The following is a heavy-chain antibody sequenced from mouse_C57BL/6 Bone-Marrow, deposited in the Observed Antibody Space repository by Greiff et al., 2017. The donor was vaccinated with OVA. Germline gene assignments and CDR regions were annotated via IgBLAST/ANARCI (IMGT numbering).Heavy chain of an antibody. V-gene: IGHV1-82*01. Sequence: QVQLKQSGPELVKPGASVKISCKASGYAFSSSWMNWVKQRPGKGLEWIGRIYPGDGDTNYNGKFKGKATLTADKSSSTAYMQLSSLTSEDSAVYFCAREGGLLWDYFDYWGQGTTLTVSS. CDR2: IYPGDGDT. CDR1: GYAFSSSW. CDR3: AREGGLLWDYFDY. J-gene: IGHJ2*01. D-gene: IGHD2-1*01.